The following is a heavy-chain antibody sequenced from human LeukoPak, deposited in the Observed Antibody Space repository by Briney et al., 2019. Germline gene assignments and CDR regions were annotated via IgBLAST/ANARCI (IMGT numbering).Heavy chain of an antibody. D-gene: IGHD5-12*01. Sequence: GGSLRLSCAASGFTFSSYGMHWVRQAPGKGLEWVAVISYDGSNKYYADSVKGRFTISRDNSKNTLYLQMNSLRAEDTAVYYCAKDYSGYDEGDAFDIWGQGTMVTVSS. V-gene: IGHV3-30*18. CDR2: ISYDGSNK. J-gene: IGHJ3*02. CDR1: GFTFSSYG. CDR3: AKDYSGYDEGDAFDI.